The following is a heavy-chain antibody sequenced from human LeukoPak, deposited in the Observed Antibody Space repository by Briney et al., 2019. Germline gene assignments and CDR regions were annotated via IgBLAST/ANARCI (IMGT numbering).Heavy chain of an antibody. V-gene: IGHV3-11*06. CDR2: ISSSSSST. D-gene: IGHD6-13*01. CDR1: GSTFSDYY. Sequence: PGGSLRLSCAASGSTFSDYYMSWIRQAPGKGLEWVSYISSSSSSTKYADSVKGRFTISRDNAKNSLYLQMNSLRAEDTAVYYCARSRPSSNFDYWGQGTLVTVSS. CDR3: ARSRPSSNFDY. J-gene: IGHJ4*02.